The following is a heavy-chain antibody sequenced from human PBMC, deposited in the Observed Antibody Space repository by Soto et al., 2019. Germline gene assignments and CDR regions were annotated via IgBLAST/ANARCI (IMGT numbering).Heavy chain of an antibody. V-gene: IGHV3-15*01. Sequence: EVQLVESGGGLVKPGGSVRLSCAASGFTFSNAWMSWVRQAPGKGLEWVGRIKSKSAGGTTEYDAPVKDRFTISRDDSKNTLYLQMNSLKIEDTAVYDCARGNRSSGTIFDSWGQGTLVTVSA. CDR1: GFTFSNAW. D-gene: IGHD3-22*01. CDR2: IKSKSAGGTT. CDR3: ARGNRSSGTIFDS. J-gene: IGHJ4*02.